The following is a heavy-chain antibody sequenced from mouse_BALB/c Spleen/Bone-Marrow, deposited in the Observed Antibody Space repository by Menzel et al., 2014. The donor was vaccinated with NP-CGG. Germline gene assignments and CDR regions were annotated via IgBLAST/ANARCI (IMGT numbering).Heavy chain of an antibody. J-gene: IGHJ3*01. V-gene: IGHV14-1*02. CDR3: AGGNYMSAY. CDR1: GFNIKDYY. CDR2: IDPENGNT. D-gene: IGHD2-1*01. Sequence: VQLQQSGAELVRPGALVKLSCKASGFNIKDYYMHWVKQRPEQGLEWIGWIDPENGNTIYDPKFQGKASITADTSSNTAYLQLSSLTSEDTAVYYCAGGNYMSAYWGQGTLVTASA.